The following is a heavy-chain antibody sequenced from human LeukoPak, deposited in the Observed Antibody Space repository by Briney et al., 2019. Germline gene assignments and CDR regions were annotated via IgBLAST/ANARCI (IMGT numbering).Heavy chain of an antibody. CDR1: GGSFSGYY. Sequence: SETLSLTCAVYGGSFSGYYWSWIRQPPGKGLEWIGEINHSGSTNYNPSLKSRVTISVDTSKNQFSLKLSSATAADTAVYYCARRNYYDSSGAFDYWGQGTLVTVSS. CDR2: INHSGST. CDR3: ARRNYYDSSGAFDY. D-gene: IGHD3-22*01. V-gene: IGHV4-34*01. J-gene: IGHJ4*02.